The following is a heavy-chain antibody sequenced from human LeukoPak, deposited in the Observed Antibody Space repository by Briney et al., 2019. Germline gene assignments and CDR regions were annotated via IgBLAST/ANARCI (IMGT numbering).Heavy chain of an antibody. Sequence: GGSLRLSCAAYGFTFTSYEMAWVRQAPGMGPEFISYISNSGSPIKYGNAVKGRFTISRDNSKNSVYLQMDSLRAEDTAVYYCAGGPQYGGSFAFWGQGTLVTVSS. D-gene: IGHD1-26*01. J-gene: IGHJ4*02. CDR2: ISNSGSPI. CDR3: AGGPQYGGSFAF. CDR1: GFTFTSYE. V-gene: IGHV3-48*03.